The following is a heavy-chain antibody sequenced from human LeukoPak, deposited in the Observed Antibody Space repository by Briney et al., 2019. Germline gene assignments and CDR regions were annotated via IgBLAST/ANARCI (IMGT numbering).Heavy chain of an antibody. CDR2: IKSKTDGGTT. V-gene: IGHV3-15*01. D-gene: IGHD3-10*01. CDR3: TTYMGSEISPRTGWFDP. Sequence: AGSLRLSCAASGFTFNSAWRSWVRQAPGKGLEWVGLIKSKTDGGTTYYAAPVKGIFIISRDDSKNTLYLNMNSLKTADTAVYYCTTYMGSEISPRTGWFDPWGQGTLVTVSS. CDR1: GFTFNSAW. J-gene: IGHJ5*02.